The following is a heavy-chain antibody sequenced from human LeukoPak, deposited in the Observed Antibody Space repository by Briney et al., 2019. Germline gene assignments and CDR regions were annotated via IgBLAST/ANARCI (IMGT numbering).Heavy chain of an antibody. V-gene: IGHV3-21*01. CDR2: ISSSSSYI. CDR3: ARDLKCSGGSCYGAGEYYFDY. Sequence: GGSLRLSCAASGFTFGSYSMNWVRQAPGKGLEWVSSISSSSSYIYYADSVKGRFTISRDNAKNSLYLQMNSLRAEDTAVYYCARDLKCSGGSCYGAGEYYFDYWGQGTLVTVSS. J-gene: IGHJ4*02. CDR1: GFTFGSYS. D-gene: IGHD2-15*01.